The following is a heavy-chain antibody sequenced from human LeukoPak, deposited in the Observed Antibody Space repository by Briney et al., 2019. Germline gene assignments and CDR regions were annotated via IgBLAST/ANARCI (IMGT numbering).Heavy chain of an antibody. CDR1: EFTFNTYG. CDR2: ISYDGSKK. V-gene: IGHV3-30*18. J-gene: IGHJ3*02. D-gene: IGHD2-8*01. Sequence: GRSLRLSCAASEFTFNTYGMHWVRQAPGKGLEWVALISYDGSKKYYADSVKGRFTISRDNSETTLYLQMNSLRPEDTAVYHCAKGRKQWWTFDVLDMGGQGTVVTVS. CDR3: AKGRKQWWTFDVLDM.